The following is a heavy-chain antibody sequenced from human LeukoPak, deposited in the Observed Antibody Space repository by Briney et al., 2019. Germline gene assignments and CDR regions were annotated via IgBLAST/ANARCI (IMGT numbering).Heavy chain of an antibody. J-gene: IGHJ4*02. D-gene: IGHD3-3*01. CDR1: GGSISSGGYY. CDR2: IYYSGST. V-gene: IGHV4-31*03. CDR3: AREVTIFGVFFDY. Sequence: SETLSLTCTVSGGSISSGGYYWSWTRQHPGKGLEWIGYIYYSGSTYYNPSLKSRVTISVGTSKNQFSLKLSSVTAADTAVYYCAREVTIFGVFFDYWGQGTLVTVSS.